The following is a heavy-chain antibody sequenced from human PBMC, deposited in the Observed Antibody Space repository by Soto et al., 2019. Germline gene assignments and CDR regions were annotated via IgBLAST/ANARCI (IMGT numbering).Heavy chain of an antibody. CDR1: GFTFTSDS. J-gene: IGHJ4*02. D-gene: IGHD6-19*01. CDR2: ISSHGRDI. CDR3: ARGAALAGKLDL. V-gene: IGHV3-21*06. Sequence: XASLRLSCEASGFTFTSDSMTWVRQAPGKGLEWVSSISSHGRDIFYADSVKGRFTISRDNAKDSLHLQMNSLTGEDSAVYYCARGAALAGKLDLWGQGTLATVFS.